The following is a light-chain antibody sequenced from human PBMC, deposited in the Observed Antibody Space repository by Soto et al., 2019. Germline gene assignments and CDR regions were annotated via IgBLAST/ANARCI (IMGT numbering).Light chain of an antibody. J-gene: IGLJ2*01. Sequence: QSALTQPASVSGSPGQSITICCTGTSSDVGGYNYVSWYQQHPGKAPKLMIYDVSNRPSGVSNRFSGSKSGNTASLTISGLQAEDEADYYCSSYTSSSTLGVVFGGGTKLTVL. CDR1: SSDVGGYNY. CDR3: SSYTSSSTLGVV. V-gene: IGLV2-14*01. CDR2: DVS.